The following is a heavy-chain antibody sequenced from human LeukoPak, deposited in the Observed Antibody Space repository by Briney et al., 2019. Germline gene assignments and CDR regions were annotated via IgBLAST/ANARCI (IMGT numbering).Heavy chain of an antibody. Sequence: GGSLRLSCAASGFTFSRYGMHWVRQAPGKVLEWVAVISYDGSNKYYEDSVKGRFTISRDNSKNTLYLQMNSLRAEDTAVYYCARGLTGGDPVWGQGILVTVSS. D-gene: IGHD7-27*01. CDR2: ISYDGSNK. V-gene: IGHV3-30*03. J-gene: IGHJ4*02. CDR1: GFTFSRYG. CDR3: ARGLTGGDPV.